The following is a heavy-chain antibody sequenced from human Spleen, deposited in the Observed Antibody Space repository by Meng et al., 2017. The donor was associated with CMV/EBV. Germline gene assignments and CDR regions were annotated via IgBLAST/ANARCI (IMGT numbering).Heavy chain of an antibody. CDR1: VYTFTSYY. Sequence: HVQLVHSGAGVKKPGASVTISCKASVYTFTSYYMHWVRQAPGQGLEWMGIINPSGGSTSYAQKFQGRVTMTRDTSTSTVYMELSSLRSEDTAVYYCAREDSYGYFDYWGQGTLVTVSS. CDR3: AREDSYGYFDY. D-gene: IGHD5-18*01. J-gene: IGHJ4*02. V-gene: IGHV1-46*01. CDR2: INPSGGST.